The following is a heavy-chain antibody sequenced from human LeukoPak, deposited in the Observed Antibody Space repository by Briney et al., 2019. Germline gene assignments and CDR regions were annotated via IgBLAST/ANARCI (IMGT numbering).Heavy chain of an antibody. V-gene: IGHV4-39*01. J-gene: IGHJ3*02. CDR1: GGSISSNNYY. Sequence: SETLSLTCTVSGGSISSNNYYWGWIRQSPGKGLEWIGSMYYSGSTYYNPSLKSRVTISVDTSKNQLSLKLSSVTAADTALYYCAYRLRYFDWLLGTDAFDIWGQGTMVTVSS. CDR2: MYYSGST. D-gene: IGHD3-9*01. CDR3: AYRLRYFDWLLGTDAFDI.